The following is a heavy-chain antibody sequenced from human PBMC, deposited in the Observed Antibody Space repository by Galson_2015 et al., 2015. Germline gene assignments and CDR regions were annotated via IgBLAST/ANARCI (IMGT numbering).Heavy chain of an antibody. CDR1: GGSISSSAFY. CDR2: VYHTGSN. Sequence: ETLSLTCTVSGGSISSSAFYWGWIRQPPGKGLEWIGAVYHTGSNYYNPSLKNRVTISADTSKNQFFLKLRSVTAADTAVYYCARVRRLYYYDSSGHPGYWGQGTLVTVSS. J-gene: IGHJ4*02. CDR3: ARVRRLYYYDSSGHPGY. D-gene: IGHD3-22*01. V-gene: IGHV4-39*01.